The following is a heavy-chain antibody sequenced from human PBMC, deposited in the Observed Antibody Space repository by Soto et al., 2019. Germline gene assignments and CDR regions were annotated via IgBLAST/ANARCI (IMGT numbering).Heavy chain of an antibody. CDR2: ISSSSSYI. CDR3: ARSIRKWFDL. J-gene: IGHJ5*02. D-gene: IGHD2-21*01. V-gene: IGHV3-21*01. Sequence: PGGSLRLSCAASGFTFSSCSMNWVRQPPGKGLEWVSSISSSSSYIYYADPLKGRFTISRENAKNSLSPQMTSWRAEDTAVYYSARSIRKWFDLWGQGTLVTVSS. CDR1: GFTFSSCS.